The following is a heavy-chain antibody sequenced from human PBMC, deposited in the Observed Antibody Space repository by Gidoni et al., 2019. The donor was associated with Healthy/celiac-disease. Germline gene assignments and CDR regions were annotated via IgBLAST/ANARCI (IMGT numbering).Heavy chain of an antibody. CDR3: ARDLLGQQLLKPFLDWFDP. Sequence: EVQLVESGGGLVQPGGSLRLSCAASGFTFRSYDMHWVRQATGKGLEWVSAIGTAGDTYYPGSVKGRFTISRENAKNSLYLQMNSLRAGDTAVYYCARDLLGQQLLKPFLDWFDPWGQGTLVTVSS. D-gene: IGHD6-13*01. CDR1: GFTFRSYD. J-gene: IGHJ5*02. V-gene: IGHV3-13*01. CDR2: IGTAGDT.